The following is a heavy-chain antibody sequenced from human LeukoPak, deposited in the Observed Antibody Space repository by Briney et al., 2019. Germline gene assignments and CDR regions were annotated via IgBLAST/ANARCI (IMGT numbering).Heavy chain of an antibody. J-gene: IGHJ6*02. V-gene: IGHV4-34*01. CDR2: INHSGST. Sequence: SETLSLTCAVYGGSFSGYYWSWIRQPPGKGLEWIGEINHSGSTNYNLSLKSRVTISVDTSKNQFSLKLSSVTAADTAVYYCARTVRGVIIPALIYYYYYYGMDVWGQGTTVTVSS. CDR3: ARTVRGVIIPALIYYYYYYGMDV. CDR1: GGSFSGYY. D-gene: IGHD3-10*01.